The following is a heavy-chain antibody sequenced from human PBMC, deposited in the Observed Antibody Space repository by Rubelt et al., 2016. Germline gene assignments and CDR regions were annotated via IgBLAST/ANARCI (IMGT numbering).Heavy chain of an antibody. Sequence: QVQLQQWGAGLLKPSETLSLTCAVYGGSFSGYYWSWIRQPPGMGLEWIGEINHSGSTNYNPSLKSRVTISVDTSKNQFSLQLSSVTAADTAVYYCARGQYRLLKADWFDPWGQGTLVTVSS. CDR1: GGSFSGYY. CDR2: INHSGST. D-gene: IGHD2-2*01. J-gene: IGHJ5*02. CDR3: ARGQYRLLKADWFDP. V-gene: IGHV4-34*01.